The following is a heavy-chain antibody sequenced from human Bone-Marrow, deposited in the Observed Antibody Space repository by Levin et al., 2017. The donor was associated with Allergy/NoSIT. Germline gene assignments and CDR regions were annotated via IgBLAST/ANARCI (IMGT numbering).Heavy chain of an antibody. V-gene: IGHV1-69*01. D-gene: IGHD4-23*01. Sequence: KISCKASGGTFSGYAISWVRQAPGQGLEWMGGIIPIFGAANYAQKFQCRVTITADESTSTAYVELNSLRSEDTAVYYCARRWGDYGGWAFDIWGQGTMVTVSS. CDR1: GGTFSGYA. CDR3: ARRWGDYGGWAFDI. CDR2: IIPIFGAA. J-gene: IGHJ3*02.